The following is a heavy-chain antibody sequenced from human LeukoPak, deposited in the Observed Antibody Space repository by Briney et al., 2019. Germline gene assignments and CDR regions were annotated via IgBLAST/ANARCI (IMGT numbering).Heavy chain of an antibody. J-gene: IGHJ4*02. V-gene: IGHV3-53*01. CDR2: IYSEGTT. D-gene: IGHD6-19*01. CDR1: GFAVSNNY. Sequence: GGSLRLSCAASGFAVSNNYMSWVRQAPGKGLEWVSVIYSEGTTYYGDAVKGRFTISRDDSKNTLYLQMNSLRAEDTAVYYCARGQWLVFRGQGTLVTVSS. CDR3: ARGQWLVF.